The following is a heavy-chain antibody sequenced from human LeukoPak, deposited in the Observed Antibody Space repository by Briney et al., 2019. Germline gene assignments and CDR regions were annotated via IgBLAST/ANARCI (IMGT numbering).Heavy chain of an antibody. J-gene: IGHJ5*02. CDR3: AKVGYCSSTSCYQSAWFDP. Sequence: GGSLRLSCAASGFTFSSYGMHWVRQAPGKGLEWVAVISYDGSNKYYADSVKGRFTISRDNSKNTLYLQMSSLRAEDTAVYYCAKVGYCSSTSCYQSAWFDPWGQGTLVTVSS. V-gene: IGHV3-30*18. CDR1: GFTFSSYG. CDR2: ISYDGSNK. D-gene: IGHD2-2*03.